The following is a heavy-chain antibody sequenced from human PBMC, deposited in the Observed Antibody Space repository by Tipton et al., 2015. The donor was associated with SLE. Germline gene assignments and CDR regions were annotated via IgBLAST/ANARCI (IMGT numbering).Heavy chain of an antibody. CDR1: GFTFSVYA. Sequence: SLRLSCVASGFTFSVYAMHWVRQAPGKGLEWVAVTSYDGTNKYYADSVKGRFTISRDNSKNTLYLQMNSLRAEDTAVYYCARARSGVGSAFDIWGRGTKVTVSS. CDR3: ARARSGVGSAFDI. J-gene: IGHJ3*02. D-gene: IGHD6-19*01. V-gene: IGHV3-30*04. CDR2: TSYDGTNK.